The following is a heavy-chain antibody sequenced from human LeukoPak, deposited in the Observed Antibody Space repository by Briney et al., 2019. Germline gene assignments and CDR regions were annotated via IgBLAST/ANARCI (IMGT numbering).Heavy chain of an antibody. V-gene: IGHV3-7*02. CDR2: IKEDGSEK. CDR3: ARAAGSGYFYYFDY. CDR1: GITFSRSW. D-gene: IGHD3-22*01. Sequence: TGGSLRLSCAASGITFSRSWMSWVRQAPGKGLEWVAFIKEDGSEKYYVDSVKGRFTISRDNSKNTLYLQMNSLRAEDTAVYYCARAAGSGYFYYFDYWGQGTLVTVSS. J-gene: IGHJ4*02.